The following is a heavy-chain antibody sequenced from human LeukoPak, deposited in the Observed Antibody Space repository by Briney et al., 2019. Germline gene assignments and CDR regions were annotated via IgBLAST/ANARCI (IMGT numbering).Heavy chain of an antibody. CDR1: GYTFTSYY. J-gene: IGHJ4*02. CDR3: ARGQIDIVVVPAAPDY. V-gene: IGHV1-46*01. Sequence: ASVKVSCKASGYTFTSYYMHWVRQAPGQGLEWMGIINPSGGSTSYAQKFQGRVTMTRDTSTSTVYMELSSLRSEDTAVYYCARGQIDIVVVPAAPDYWGQGTLVTVSS. CDR2: INPSGGST. D-gene: IGHD2-2*01.